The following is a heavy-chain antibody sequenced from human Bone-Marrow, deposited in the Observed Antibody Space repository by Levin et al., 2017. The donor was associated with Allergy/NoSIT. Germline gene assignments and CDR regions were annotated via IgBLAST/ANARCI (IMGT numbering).Heavy chain of an antibody. Sequence: QRGESLKISCAASGFTFSSYGMHWVRQAPGKGLEWVAVIWYDGSNKYYADSVKGRFTISRDNSKNTLYLQMNSLRAEDTAVYYCARDPGEVVVVAATVDYWGQGTLVTVSS. J-gene: IGHJ4*02. CDR1: GFTFSSYG. CDR3: ARDPGEVVVVAATVDY. V-gene: IGHV3-33*01. D-gene: IGHD2-15*01. CDR2: IWYDGSNK.